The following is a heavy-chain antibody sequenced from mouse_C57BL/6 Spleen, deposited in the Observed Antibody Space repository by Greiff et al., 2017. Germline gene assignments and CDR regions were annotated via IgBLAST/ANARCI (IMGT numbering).Heavy chain of an antibody. D-gene: IGHD1-1*01. CDR3: ARDYGSKLDY. CDR2: IYPGDGDT. V-gene: IGHV1-82*01. Sequence: QVQLQQSGPELVKPGASVKISCKASGYAFSSSWMNWVKQRPGKGLEWIGRIYPGDGDTNYNVKFKGKATLTADKSSSTADMQLLSLAYEDSAVYFCARDYGSKLDYWGQGTTLTVSS. CDR1: GYAFSSSW. J-gene: IGHJ2*01.